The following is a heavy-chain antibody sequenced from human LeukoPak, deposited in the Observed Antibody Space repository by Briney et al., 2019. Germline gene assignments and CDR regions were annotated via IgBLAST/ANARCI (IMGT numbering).Heavy chain of an antibody. CDR3: STVIAAAGLNWFDP. V-gene: IGHV3-15*01. J-gene: IGHJ5*02. D-gene: IGHD6-13*01. CDR1: GFTFTNAW. CDR2: IKSKSDGGTT. Sequence: PGGSLRLSCAASGFTFTNAWMSWVRQAPGKGLEWVGRIKSKSDGGTTDYAAPVKGRFTISRDDSKNTLYLQMNSLKTEDTAMYYCSTVIAAAGLNWFDPWGQGTLVTVSS.